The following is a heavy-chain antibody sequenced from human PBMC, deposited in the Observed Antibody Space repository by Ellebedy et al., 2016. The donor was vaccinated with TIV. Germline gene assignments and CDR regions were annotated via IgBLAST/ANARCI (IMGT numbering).Heavy chain of an antibody. CDR2: IYLSGST. CDR3: AIYGPGSYNVDAFNI. J-gene: IGHJ3*02. CDR1: GGSISSNNW. Sequence: MPSETLSLTCAVSGGSISSNNWWSWVRQPPGKGLEWIGEIYLSGSTNYSPSLKSRATISGDKSKKQLSLKLSYVTAADTAVYYYAIYGPGSYNVDAFNIWGQGTMVTVSS. V-gene: IGHV4-4*02. D-gene: IGHD3-10*01.